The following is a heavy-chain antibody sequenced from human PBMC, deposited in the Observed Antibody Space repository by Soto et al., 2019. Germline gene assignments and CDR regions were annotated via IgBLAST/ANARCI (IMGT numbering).Heavy chain of an antibody. V-gene: IGHV4-61*08. CDR3: AREVGATEYFDY. D-gene: IGHD1-26*01. CDR2: IYYSGST. Sequence: SLTLSLPSTVAGGSVSSGGYYWSLIRQTPGKGLEWIGYIYYSGSTNYNPSLKSRVTISVDTSKNQFSLKLSSVTAADTAVYYCAREVGATEYFDYWGQGTLVTVTS. CDR1: GGSVSSGGYY. J-gene: IGHJ4*02.